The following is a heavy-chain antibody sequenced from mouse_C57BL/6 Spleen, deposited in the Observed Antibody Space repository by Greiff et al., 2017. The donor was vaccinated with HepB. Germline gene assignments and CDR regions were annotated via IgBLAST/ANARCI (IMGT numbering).Heavy chain of an antibody. CDR2: IYPGDGDT. Sequence: QVQLKESGAELVKPGASVKISCKASGYAFSSYWMNWVKQRPGKGLEWIGQIYPGDGDTNYNGKFKGKATLTADKSSSTAYMQLSSLTSEDSAVYFCAREDSFAYWGQGTLVTVSA. CDR1: GYAFSSYW. J-gene: IGHJ3*01. V-gene: IGHV1-80*01. CDR3: AREDSFAY.